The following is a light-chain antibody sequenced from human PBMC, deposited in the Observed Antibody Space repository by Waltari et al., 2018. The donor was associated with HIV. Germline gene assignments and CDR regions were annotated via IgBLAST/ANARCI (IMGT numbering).Light chain of an antibody. J-gene: IGKJ1*01. Sequence: VMTQSPATLSVSPGKRATLSCRASQSVKTNLAWYQQKPGQAPRLLIHGASTTASGVAARFSGSGSGTEFTLTINSLQSEDAAVYFCQQYYHWPRTFGQGTKV. CDR2: GAS. CDR1: QSVKTN. V-gene: IGKV3D-15*01. CDR3: QQYYHWPRT.